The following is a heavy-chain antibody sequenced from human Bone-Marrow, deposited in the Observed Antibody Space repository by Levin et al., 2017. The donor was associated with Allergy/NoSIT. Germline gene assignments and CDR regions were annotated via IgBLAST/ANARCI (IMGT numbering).Heavy chain of an antibody. CDR3: AATYYFATSGHVY. V-gene: IGHV3-23*01. D-gene: IGHD3-10*01. Sequence: GESLKISCAASGFTFSSYGMSWVRQAPGKGLEWVASISGRGDNPYYAESGRGRFFISRDNSRNTLYLQMNSLRVEDTAVYYCAATYYFATSGHVYWGHGTLVTVSS. J-gene: IGHJ4*01. CDR2: ISGRGDNP. CDR1: GFTFSSYG.